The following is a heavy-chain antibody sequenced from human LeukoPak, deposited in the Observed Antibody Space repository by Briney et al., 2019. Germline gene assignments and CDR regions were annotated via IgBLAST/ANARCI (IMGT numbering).Heavy chain of an antibody. Sequence: SCKASGYTFTSYYMHWVRQAPGKGLEWVAFIRYDGSNKYYADSVKGRFTISRDNSKNTLYLQMNSLRAEDTAVYYCAKDTHPGTAEYYYGSGTVDYWGQGTLVTVSS. D-gene: IGHD3-10*01. J-gene: IGHJ4*02. V-gene: IGHV3-30*02. CDR3: AKDTHPGTAEYYYGSGTVDY. CDR2: IRYDGSNK. CDR1: GYTFTSYY.